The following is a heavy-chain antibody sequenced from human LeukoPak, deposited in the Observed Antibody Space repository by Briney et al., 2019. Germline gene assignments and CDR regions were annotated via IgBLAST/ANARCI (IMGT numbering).Heavy chain of an antibody. D-gene: IGHD5-12*01. J-gene: IGHJ6*04. CDR3: AIAQNNHGYVYFGMDV. CDR2: IIPMYGTS. Sequence: SVEVSCKASGDTFDSHALSWVRQAPGQGLEWMGAIIPMYGTSNYAQKFQGRVAIIADKSTSTAYMELNSLTSEDTAVYYCAIAQNNHGYVYFGMDVWGKGTTVTVSS. V-gene: IGHV1-69*06. CDR1: GDTFDSHA.